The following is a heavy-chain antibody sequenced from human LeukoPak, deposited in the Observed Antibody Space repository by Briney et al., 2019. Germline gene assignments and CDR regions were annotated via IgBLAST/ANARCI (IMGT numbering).Heavy chain of an antibody. Sequence: GGSLRPSCAASGFTFSNAWMTWVRQAPGKGLEWVGRIKSKADGGAADYAAPVKGRFTISRDDSKNTLYLQMNSLKTEDTAVYYCTTGNVVVVPDYWGQGTRVTVSS. D-gene: IGHD1-1*01. J-gene: IGHJ4*02. V-gene: IGHV3-15*01. CDR2: IKSKADGGAA. CDR1: GFTFSNAW. CDR3: TTGNVVVVPDY.